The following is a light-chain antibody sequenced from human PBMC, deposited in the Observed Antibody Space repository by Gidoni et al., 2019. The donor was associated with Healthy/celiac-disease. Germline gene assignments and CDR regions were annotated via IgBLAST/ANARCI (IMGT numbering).Light chain of an antibody. CDR3: QQSYSTPFT. CDR2: AAS. J-gene: IGKJ3*01. V-gene: IGKV1-39*01. CDR1: QSISSY. Sequence: DIQLPQSPSSRSASVGDRVTITCRASQSISSYLNWYQQKPGKAPKLLIYAASSLQSGVPPRFSGSGSGTDFTLTISSLQPEDFATDYCQQSYSTPFTFGPGTKVDIK.